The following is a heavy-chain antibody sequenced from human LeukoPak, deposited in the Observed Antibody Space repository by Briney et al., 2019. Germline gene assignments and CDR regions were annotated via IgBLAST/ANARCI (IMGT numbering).Heavy chain of an antibody. CDR3: AKGAYSMPTYYYDSSGYYYVNYFDY. J-gene: IGHJ4*02. CDR1: GFTFSSYA. CDR2: ISGSGGST. V-gene: IGHV3-23*01. D-gene: IGHD3-22*01. Sequence: GGSLRLSCAASGFTFSSYAMSWVRQAPGKGLEWVSAISGSGGSTYYADSVKGRFTISRDNSKNTLYLQMNSLRAEDTAVYYCAKGAYSMPTYYYDSSGYYYVNYFDYWGQGTLVTVSS.